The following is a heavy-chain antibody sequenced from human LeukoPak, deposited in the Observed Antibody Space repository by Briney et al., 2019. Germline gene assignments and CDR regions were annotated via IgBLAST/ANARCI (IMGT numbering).Heavy chain of an antibody. CDR3: ARGVEPLVANTLAY. CDR2: LYSDGNT. Sequence: PGGSLRLSCAASGFTVITNDMTWVRQAPGKGLEWVSVLYSDGNTKYADSVQGRFTISRDNPKNTLYLEMNSLSPDDTAVYYCARGVEPLVANTLAYWGQGTLVTVSS. V-gene: IGHV3-53*01. CDR1: GFTVITND. D-gene: IGHD1-14*01. J-gene: IGHJ4*02.